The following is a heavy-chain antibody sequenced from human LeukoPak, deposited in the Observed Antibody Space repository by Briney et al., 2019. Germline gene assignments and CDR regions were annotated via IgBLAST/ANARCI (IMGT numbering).Heavy chain of an antibody. D-gene: IGHD1-7*01. V-gene: IGHV1-8*01. Sequence: ASVKVSCKASGYTFTGYDINWVRQATGQGLEWMGWMNPNNGHAGYVQKFQGRVTMTRNTSISTAFMELSSLRSDDTAVYYCARDRRNWNYVVSWGYWGQGTLVTVSS. CDR2: MNPNNGHA. CDR1: GYTFTGYD. CDR3: ARDRRNWNYVVSWGY. J-gene: IGHJ4*02.